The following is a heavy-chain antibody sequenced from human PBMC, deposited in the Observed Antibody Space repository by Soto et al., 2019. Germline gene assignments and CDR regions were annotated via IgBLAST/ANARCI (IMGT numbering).Heavy chain of an antibody. V-gene: IGHV1-18*01. CDR3: ARVAAAGLNDY. CDR2: ISAYNGNT. CDR1: GYTFSSYA. J-gene: IGHJ4*02. Sequence: QVQLVQSGAEVKKPGASVKVSCKASGYTFSSYAISWVRQAPGQGLEWVGWISAYNGNTNYAQKVHGRVTMTTDTSTSTAYMELRSLRSDDSAMYYCARVAAAGLNDYWGQGTLVTVSS. D-gene: IGHD6-13*01.